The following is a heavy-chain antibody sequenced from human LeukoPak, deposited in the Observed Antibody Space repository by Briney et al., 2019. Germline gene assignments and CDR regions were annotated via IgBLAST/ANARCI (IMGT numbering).Heavy chain of an antibody. CDR2: VYAGGNT. D-gene: IGHD3-3*01. CDR1: GGSITFYY. Sequence: PSETLSLTCTVSGGSITFYYWTWIRQSAGKGLEWIGRVYAGGNTNYNPSLKIRTTLSIDTSKNEFSLMLTSVTAADTAIYYCARDSRYHDFWSGYVDYWGQGILVTVSS. J-gene: IGHJ4*02. V-gene: IGHV4-4*07. CDR3: ARDSRYHDFWSGYVDY.